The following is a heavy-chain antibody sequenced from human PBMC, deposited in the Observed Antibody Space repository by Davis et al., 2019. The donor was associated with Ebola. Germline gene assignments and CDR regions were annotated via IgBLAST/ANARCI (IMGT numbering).Heavy chain of an antibody. CDR2: IFPGDSDT. CDR3: ARGTNGYNPGGYFDS. D-gene: IGHD5-24*01. Sequence: GESLKISCKGSGYSFSSYWIAWVRQLSGKGLEWMGIIFPGDSDTRYSPSFQGQVTISADKSINTVYLQWSSLKASDTAIYYCARGTNGYNPGGYFDSWGQGTLVTVSS. CDR1: GYSFSSYW. J-gene: IGHJ4*02. V-gene: IGHV5-51*01.